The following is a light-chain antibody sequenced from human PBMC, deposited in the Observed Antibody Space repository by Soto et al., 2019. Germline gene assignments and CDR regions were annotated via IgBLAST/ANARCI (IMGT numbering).Light chain of an antibody. V-gene: IGLV2-14*01. Sequence: QSALTQPASVSGSPGQSITISCTGTSSDVGGYNFVSWYQQHPGKAPKLMIYEDSNRPSGVSNRFSGSKSGNTASLTISGLQAEDEAAYYCSSYINSSTLVFGGGTKVTVL. J-gene: IGLJ3*02. CDR3: SSYINSSTLV. CDR2: EDS. CDR1: SSDVGGYNF.